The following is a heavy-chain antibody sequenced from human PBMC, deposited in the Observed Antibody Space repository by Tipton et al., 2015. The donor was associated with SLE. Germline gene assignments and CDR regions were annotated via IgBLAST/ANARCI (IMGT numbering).Heavy chain of an antibody. D-gene: IGHD5-12*01. J-gene: IGHJ4*02. CDR3: AKFLSMVAQGFDY. Sequence: SLRLSCAASGFTFSSYAMHWVRQAPGKGLEWVAVISYDGSNKYYADSVKGRFTISRDNSKNTLYLQMNSLRAEDTAVYYCAKFLSMVAQGFDYWGQGTLVTVSS. V-gene: IGHV3-30-3*02. CDR2: ISYDGSNK. CDR1: GFTFSSYA.